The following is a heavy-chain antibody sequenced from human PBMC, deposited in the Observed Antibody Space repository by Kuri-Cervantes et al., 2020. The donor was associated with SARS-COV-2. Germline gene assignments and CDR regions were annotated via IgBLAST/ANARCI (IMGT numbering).Heavy chain of an antibody. CDR2: INHSGST. J-gene: IGHJ2*01. CDR1: GGSFSGYY. V-gene: IGHV4-34*01. Sequence: GSLRLSCAVYGGSFSGYYWSWIRQPPGKGLEWFGEINHSGSTNYNPSLKSRVTISVDTSKNQFSLKLSSVTAADTAVYYCARGRIGYSSGWSYWYFDLWGRGTLVTVSS. CDR3: ARGRIGYSSGWSYWYFDL. D-gene: IGHD6-19*01.